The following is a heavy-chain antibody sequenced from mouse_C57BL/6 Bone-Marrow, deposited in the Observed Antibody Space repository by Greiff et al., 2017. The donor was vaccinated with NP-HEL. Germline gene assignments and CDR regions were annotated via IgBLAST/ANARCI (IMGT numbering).Heavy chain of an antibody. V-gene: IGHV1-9*01. Sequence: QVQLKQSGAELMKPGASVKLSCKATGYTFTGYWIVWVKQRPGHGLEWIGEILPGSGSTNYNEKFKGKSTFTADTSSNTAYMQLSSLTTEDSAIYYCAMDGNYLPGFAYWGQGTLVTVSA. CDR3: AMDGNYLPGFAY. D-gene: IGHD2-1*01. J-gene: IGHJ3*01. CDR2: ILPGSGST. CDR1: GYTFTGYW.